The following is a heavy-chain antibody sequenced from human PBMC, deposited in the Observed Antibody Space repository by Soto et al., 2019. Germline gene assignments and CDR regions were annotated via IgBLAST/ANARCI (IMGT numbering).Heavy chain of an antibody. Sequence: SGGSLRLSCAASGFTFSSYAMSWVRQAPGKGLEWVSAISGSGGSTYYADSVKGRFTISRDNSKNTLYLQMNNLRAEDTAVYYCAKKYSGSYYGFDYWGQGTLVTVSS. D-gene: IGHD1-26*01. CDR1: GFTFSSYA. CDR2: ISGSGGST. J-gene: IGHJ4*02. CDR3: AKKYSGSYYGFDY. V-gene: IGHV3-23*01.